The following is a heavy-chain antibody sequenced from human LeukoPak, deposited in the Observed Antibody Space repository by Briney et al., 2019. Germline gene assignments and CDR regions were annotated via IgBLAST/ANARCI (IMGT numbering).Heavy chain of an antibody. J-gene: IGHJ4*02. V-gene: IGHV3-23*01. CDR3: AKRGVVIRVILVGFHKEAYYFDS. CDR1: GITLTNFG. D-gene: IGHD3-22*01. Sequence: GGSLRLSCAVSGITLTNFGMSWVRRAPGTGREWSEGIGASVGRTNYADSVKGRFTISRDNPKNTLYLQMNSLRAEDTAVYFCAKRGVVIRVILVGFHKEAYYFDSWGQGALVTVSS. CDR2: IGASVGRT.